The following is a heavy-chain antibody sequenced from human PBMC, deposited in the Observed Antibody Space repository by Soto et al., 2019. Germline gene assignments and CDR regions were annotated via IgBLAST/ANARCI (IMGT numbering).Heavy chain of an antibody. D-gene: IGHD6-19*01. J-gene: IGHJ5*02. V-gene: IGHV4-31*03. Sequence: LXLTCFVSVYSITAGVYYWSWIRHHPGKGLEWIGSFYSSGSIIYNPSLRSRVSISGDTSSNQFSMSLTSVTAADTARYYCARMYSSGSGWFHPWGQGTLVTVSS. CDR1: VYSITAGVYY. CDR2: FYSSGSI. CDR3: ARMYSSGSGWFHP.